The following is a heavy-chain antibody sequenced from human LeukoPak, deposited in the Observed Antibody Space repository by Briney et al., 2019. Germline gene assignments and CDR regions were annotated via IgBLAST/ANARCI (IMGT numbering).Heavy chain of an antibody. CDR3: AKGRHTVTSLYYYYYGMDV. CDR2: ISYDGSNK. Sequence: GGSLRLSCATTGFIFNNYGMHWVRQAPGKGLEWVAVISYDGSNKYYADSVKGRFTISRDNSKNTLYLQMNSLRAEDTAVYYCAKGRHTVTSLYYYYYGMDVWGQGTTVTVSS. J-gene: IGHJ6*02. V-gene: IGHV3-30*18. CDR1: GFIFNNYG. D-gene: IGHD4-11*01.